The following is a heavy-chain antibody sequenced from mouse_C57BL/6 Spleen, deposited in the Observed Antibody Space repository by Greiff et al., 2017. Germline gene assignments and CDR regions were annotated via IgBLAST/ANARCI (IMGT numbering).Heavy chain of an antibody. J-gene: IGHJ3*01. CDR3: ARGGSYSPWFAY. CDR2: INPNNGGT. D-gene: IGHD2-12*01. V-gene: IGHV1-26*01. CDR1: GYTFTDYY. Sequence: EVQLQQSGPELVKPGASVKISCKASGYTFTDYYMNWVKQSHGKSLEWIGDINPNNGGTSYNQKFKGKATLTVDKSSSTAYMELRSLTSEDSAVYYCARGGSYSPWFAYWGQGTLVTVSA.